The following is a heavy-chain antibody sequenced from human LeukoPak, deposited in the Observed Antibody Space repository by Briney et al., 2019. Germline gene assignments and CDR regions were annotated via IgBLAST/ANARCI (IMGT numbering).Heavy chain of an antibody. CDR2: SRIKANSYTT. D-gene: IGHD2-2*01. Sequence: PGGSLRLSCAASGFTFSDHYMDWVRQAPGKGLEWVGRSRIKANSYTTEYAASVKGRFTISRDDSKNSLYLQTSSLKTEDTAVYYCARYCSSTSCYSASPYGMGVWGKGTTVTVSS. CDR1: GFTFSDHY. V-gene: IGHV3-72*01. CDR3: ARYCSSTSCYSASPYGMGV. J-gene: IGHJ6*04.